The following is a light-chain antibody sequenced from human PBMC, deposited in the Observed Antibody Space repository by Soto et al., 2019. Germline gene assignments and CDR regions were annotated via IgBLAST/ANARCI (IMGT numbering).Light chain of an antibody. V-gene: IGKV3D-20*01. CDR3: QQYGNSPYT. J-gene: IGKJ2*01. CDR2: DTS. Sequence: EIVLTQSPATLSLSPGERATLSCGASQSVRSSYLAWYQQKPGLAPRLLIYDTSNRATGIPDRFSGSGSGTDFTLTISRLEPEDFAVYYCQQYGNSPYTFGQGTKLEIK. CDR1: QSVRSSY.